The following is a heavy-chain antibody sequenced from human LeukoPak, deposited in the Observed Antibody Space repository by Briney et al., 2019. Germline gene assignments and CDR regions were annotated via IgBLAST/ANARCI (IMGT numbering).Heavy chain of an antibody. CDR2: INTNTGNP. V-gene: IGHV7-4-1*02. CDR1: GYTFTDYA. D-gene: IGHD1-26*01. J-gene: IGHJ1*01. CDR3: ARDIRVGPHFGYFQH. Sequence: ASVKVSCKASGYTFTDYAINWVRQAPGQGLEWIGWINTNTGNPKYAQGFTGRFVFSLYTSVTTSYLETSSLKAEDTAVYYCARDIRVGPHFGYFQHWGQGTLVTVSS.